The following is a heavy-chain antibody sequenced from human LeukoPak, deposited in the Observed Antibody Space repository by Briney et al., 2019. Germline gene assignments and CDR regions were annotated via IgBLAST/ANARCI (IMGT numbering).Heavy chain of an antibody. D-gene: IGHD3-22*01. CDR3: ARLDSSGYNWFDP. CDR1: GDSISSSY. J-gene: IGHJ5*02. CDR2: IYYTGST. Sequence: SETLSLTCTVSGDSISSSYWGWIRQPPGKELEFIGYIYYTGSTNYNPSLKSRVTISLDTSKNQFSLKLTTVTAADTAVYYCARLDSSGYNWFDPWGQGTLVTVSS. V-gene: IGHV4-59*01.